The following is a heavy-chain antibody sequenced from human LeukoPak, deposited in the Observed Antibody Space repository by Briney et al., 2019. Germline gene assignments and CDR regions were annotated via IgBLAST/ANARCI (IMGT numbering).Heavy chain of an antibody. CDR2: IYYSGST. D-gene: IGHD3-22*01. CDR1: GGSISSSNYY. J-gene: IGHJ3*02. CDR3: AREDTNYYDSSGWAAGPIDAFDI. Sequence: KPSETLSLTCTVSGGSISSSNYYWGWIRQPPGKGLEWIGSIYYSGSTYYNPSLKSRVTMSVDTSKNQFSLKLSSVTAADTAVYYCAREDTNYYDSSGWAAGPIDAFDIWGQGTMVTVSS. V-gene: IGHV4-39*07.